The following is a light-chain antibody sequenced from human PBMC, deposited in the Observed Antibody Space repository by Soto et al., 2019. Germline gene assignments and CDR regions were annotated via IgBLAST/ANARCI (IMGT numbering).Light chain of an antibody. CDR2: GAS. Sequence: EIVMTQSPATLSVSPGERATLSCRASQSVSGNLAWYQQNPGQAPRVLLYGASTRATGIPARFSGSGSGTDFTLTITSLESEDFAVYYCQQYNNWPPPFGEGTELEIK. CDR1: QSVSGN. CDR3: QQYNNWPPP. V-gene: IGKV3D-15*01. J-gene: IGKJ1*01.